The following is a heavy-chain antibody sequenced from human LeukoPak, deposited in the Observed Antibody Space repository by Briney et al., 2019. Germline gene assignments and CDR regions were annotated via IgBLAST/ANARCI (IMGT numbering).Heavy chain of an antibody. CDR2: IGTAGDT. D-gene: IGHD1-1*01. CDR3: VRVAKERVGGVYYFDY. V-gene: IGHV3-13*01. CDR1: GFTFSDYD. Sequence: GGSLRLSCAASGFTFSDYDMHWVRQATGKGLEWVSAIGTAGDTYYTGPVKGRFTISRENAKNSLYLQMNSLRAGDTAVYYCVRVAKERVGGVYYFDYWGQGTPVTVSS. J-gene: IGHJ4*02.